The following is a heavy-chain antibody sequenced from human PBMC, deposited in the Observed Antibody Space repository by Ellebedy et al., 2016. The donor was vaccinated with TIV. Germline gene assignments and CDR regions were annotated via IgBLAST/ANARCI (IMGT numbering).Heavy chain of an antibody. D-gene: IGHD2-2*01. J-gene: IGHJ4*02. CDR3: AKWGYCSSTSCYLGAADY. V-gene: IGHV3-23*01. CDR2: ISATAAST. CDR1: GFTFSGYA. Sequence: GGSLRLXXAASGFTFSGYAMTWVRQAPGKGLEWVSTISATAASTYYADAVRGRFTISRDNSKNTLYLQMNSLRVEDTAVYYCAKWGYCSSTSCYLGAADYWGQGTLVTVSS.